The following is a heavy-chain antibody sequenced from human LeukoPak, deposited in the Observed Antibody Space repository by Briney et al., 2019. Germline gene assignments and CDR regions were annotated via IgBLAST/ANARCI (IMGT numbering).Heavy chain of an antibody. J-gene: IGHJ3*02. D-gene: IGHD3-10*01. CDR3: ARDRAGDAFDI. CDR1: GGSISSSSYY. Sequence: PSETLSLTCTVSGGSISSSSYYWGWIRQPPGKGLEWIGSIYYSGSTYYNPSLKSRVTISVDTSKNQFSLKLSSVTAADTAVYYCARDRAGDAFDIWGQGTMVTVSS. CDR2: IYYSGST. V-gene: IGHV4-39*07.